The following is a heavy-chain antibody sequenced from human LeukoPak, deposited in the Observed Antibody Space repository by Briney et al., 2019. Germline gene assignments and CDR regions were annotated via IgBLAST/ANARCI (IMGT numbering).Heavy chain of an antibody. Sequence: PSETLSLTCTVSGGSISSSSYYWGWIRQPPGKGLEWIGSIYYSGSTYYNPSLKSRVTISVDTSKNQFSLKLSSVTAADTAVYYCARVVRGVGHFDYWGQGTPVTVSS. D-gene: IGHD3-10*01. CDR1: GGSISSSSYY. V-gene: IGHV4-39*07. CDR3: ARVVRGVGHFDY. J-gene: IGHJ4*02. CDR2: IYYSGST.